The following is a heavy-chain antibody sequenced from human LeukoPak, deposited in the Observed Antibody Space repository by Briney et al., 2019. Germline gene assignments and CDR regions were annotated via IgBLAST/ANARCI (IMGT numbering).Heavy chain of an antibody. D-gene: IGHD3-10*01. CDR1: GYTFTGYY. CDR3: AREGVPSLXGFDY. J-gene: IGHJ4*02. V-gene: IGHV1-2*02. CDR2: INPNSGGT. Sequence: ASVKVSCKASGYTFTGYYMHWVRQAPGQGLEWMGWINPNSGGTDYAQKFQGRVTLTRDTSISTLYMDLSGLRSDDAAVYYCAREGVPSLXGFDYWGQGSLVTVXS.